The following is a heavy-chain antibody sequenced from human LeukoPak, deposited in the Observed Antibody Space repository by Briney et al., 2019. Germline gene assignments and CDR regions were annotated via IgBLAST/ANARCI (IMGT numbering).Heavy chain of an antibody. Sequence: GSLRLSCAASGFTFNTYSMSWVRQAPGKGLEWVSIISRASESIFYPDSVKGRFTIARDNAKNSLYLQMNGLRAEDTAVYYCARGATDVTRWFDPWGQGTRVTVSS. CDR2: ISRASESI. CDR3: ARGATDVTRWFDP. CDR1: GFTFNTYS. D-gene: IGHD1-1*01. J-gene: IGHJ5*02. V-gene: IGHV3-21*01.